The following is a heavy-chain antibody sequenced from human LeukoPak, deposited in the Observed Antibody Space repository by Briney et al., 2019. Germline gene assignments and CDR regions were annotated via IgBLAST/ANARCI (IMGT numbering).Heavy chain of an antibody. CDR1: EFTFSSFA. J-gene: IGHJ6*02. CDR3: AKVLYSGRCSAYYYAMDV. CDR2: INDSGGST. V-gene: IGHV3-23*01. D-gene: IGHD1-26*01. Sequence: GGSLRLACAASEFTFSSFAMGWVRQAPGKGLDWVSAINDSGGSTYHADSVKGRFTVSRDNSKNTLYLQMNSLRAEDTAVYFCAKVLYSGRCSAYYYAMDVWGQGTTVTVSS.